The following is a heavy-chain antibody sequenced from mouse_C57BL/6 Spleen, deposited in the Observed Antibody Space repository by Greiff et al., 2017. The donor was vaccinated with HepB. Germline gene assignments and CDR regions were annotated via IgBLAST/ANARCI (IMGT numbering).Heavy chain of an antibody. Sequence: DVKLVESGGGLVKPGGSLKLSCAASGFTFSSYAMSWVRQTPEKRLEWVATISDGGSYTYYPDNVKGRFTISRDNAKNNLYLQMSHLKSEDTAMYYCARVGQYGSSYYFDYWGQGTTLTVSS. CDR3: ARVGQYGSSYYFDY. J-gene: IGHJ2*01. V-gene: IGHV5-4*03. CDR2: ISDGGSYT. CDR1: GFTFSSYA. D-gene: IGHD1-1*01.